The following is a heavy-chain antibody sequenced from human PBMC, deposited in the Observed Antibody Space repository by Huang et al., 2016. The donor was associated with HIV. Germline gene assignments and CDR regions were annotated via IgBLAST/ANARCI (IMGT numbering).Heavy chain of an antibody. Sequence: QVQLVQSGAEVKKPGASVKVSCKASGYTFTSYYMHWVRQAPGQGLEWMGIIHPSGGSTSYEQKYQCRLTKTRGTSTSLVYMELSSVRSEGTAVDNGASGVTPATFDIWGQGTMVTVSS. CDR3: ASGVTPATFDI. J-gene: IGHJ3*02. V-gene: IGHV1-46*01. CDR1: GYTFTSYY. CDR2: IHPSGGST. D-gene: IGHD2-21*02.